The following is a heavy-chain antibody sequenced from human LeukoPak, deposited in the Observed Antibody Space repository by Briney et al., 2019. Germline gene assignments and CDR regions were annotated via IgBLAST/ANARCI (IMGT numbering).Heavy chain of an antibody. CDR2: ISSDSSTI. Sequence: PGGSLRLSCAASGFTFSDYYMSWLRQAPGKRLEWVSYISSDSSTIYYADSVKGRFTISRDNSKNSLYLQMNSLRAEDTAVYYCASPLPFDYWGQGTLVTVSS. D-gene: IGHD2-21*02. CDR3: ASPLPFDY. J-gene: IGHJ4*02. CDR1: GFTFSDYY. V-gene: IGHV3-11*04.